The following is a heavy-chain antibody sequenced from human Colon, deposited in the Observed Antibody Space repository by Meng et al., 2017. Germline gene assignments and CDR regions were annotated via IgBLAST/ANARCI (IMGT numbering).Heavy chain of an antibody. CDR2: VYYTGSA. CDR3: ARGRGSYSSIDF. V-gene: IGHV4-61*03. Sequence: QVQLQGSGPRLVRPSETLSLTCTLSGGSVSSPSYYWSWLRQTPGKGLEWIGYVYYTGSANYNPSLKSRVTISVDTSKNHFSLNLTSVTAADTAVYYCARGRGSYSSIDFWGQGTLVTVSS. CDR1: GGSVSSPSYY. D-gene: IGHD1-26*01. J-gene: IGHJ4*02.